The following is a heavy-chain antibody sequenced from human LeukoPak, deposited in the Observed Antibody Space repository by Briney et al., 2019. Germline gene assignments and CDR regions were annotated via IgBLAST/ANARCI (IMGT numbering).Heavy chain of an antibody. J-gene: IGHJ6*03. CDR2: ISYDGSNK. CDR1: GFTFSSYG. CDR3: AKDLYYDSSAYYYYYYYMDV. V-gene: IGHV3-30*18. Sequence: GGSLRLSCAASGFTFSSYGMHWVRQAPGKGLEWVAVISYDGSNKYYADSVKGRFTISRDNSKNTLYLQMNSLRAEDTAVYYCAKDLYYDSSAYYYYYYYMDVWGKGTTVTVSS. D-gene: IGHD3-22*01.